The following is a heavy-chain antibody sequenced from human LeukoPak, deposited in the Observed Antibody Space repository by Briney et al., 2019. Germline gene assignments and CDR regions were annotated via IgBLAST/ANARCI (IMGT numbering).Heavy chain of an antibody. CDR3: ARDRGENWFDP. Sequence: ASVKVSCKASGYTLTNSYMHWVRQAPGQGLEWMGMIDPSDSSTNYAQKFQGRVTMTRDTSASTVHMELSSLRSEDTAVYYCARDRGENWFDPWGQGTLVTVSS. CDR2: IDPSDSST. J-gene: IGHJ5*02. CDR1: GYTLTNSY. V-gene: IGHV1-46*01.